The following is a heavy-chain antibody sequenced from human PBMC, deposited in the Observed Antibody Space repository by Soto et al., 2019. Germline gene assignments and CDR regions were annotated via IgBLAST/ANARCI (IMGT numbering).Heavy chain of an antibody. D-gene: IGHD2-21*02. V-gene: IGHV5-51*01. CDR3: ARRSYCGSDSYFADY. J-gene: IGHJ4*02. Sequence: PGESLKISCKGSGYIFASYWIGWVRQMPGKGLEWMATIYPGDSDTRYSPSFLGQVTISADKSINTAYLQWSSLKASDTAMYYCARRSYCGSDSYFADYWGQVTLLTVS. CDR2: IYPGDSDT. CDR1: GYIFASYW.